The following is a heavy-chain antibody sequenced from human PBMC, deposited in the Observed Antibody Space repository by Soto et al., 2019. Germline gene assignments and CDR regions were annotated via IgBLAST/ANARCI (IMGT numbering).Heavy chain of an antibody. CDR1: GFTVSSNY. D-gene: IGHD4-17*01. Sequence: EVQLVESGGGLVQPGGSLRLSCAASGFTVSSNYMSWVRQAPGKRLEWVSVTYSGSGTTYYADSVKGRFTISRDNSKNTLYLLMNNPIAEDTAVYYCARVPAAYGGNSVDYWGRGTLVTVSS. J-gene: IGHJ4*02. CDR2: TYSGSGTT. CDR3: ARVPAAYGGNSVDY. V-gene: IGHV3-66*01.